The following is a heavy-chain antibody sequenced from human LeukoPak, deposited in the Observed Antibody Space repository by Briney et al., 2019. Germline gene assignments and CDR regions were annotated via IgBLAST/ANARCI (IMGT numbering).Heavy chain of an antibody. J-gene: IGHJ4*02. CDR1: EYIFSTHW. CDR2: IYLRDFHI. D-gene: IGHD3-10*01. Sequence: GESLKISCKASEYIFSTHWIGWVRQMPGKGLEWMGIIYLRDFHIKYSPSFQGQVTISADKSISTAYLQWSSLKASDTAMYYCARQRTFRESCDYWGQGTLVTVSS. CDR3: ARQRTFRESCDY. V-gene: IGHV5-51*01.